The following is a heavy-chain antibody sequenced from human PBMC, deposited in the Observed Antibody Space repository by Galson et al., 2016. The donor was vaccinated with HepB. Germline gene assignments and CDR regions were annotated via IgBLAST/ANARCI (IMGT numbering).Heavy chain of an antibody. D-gene: IGHD1-26*01. Sequence: SVKVSCKASGYTFTSFGITWVRQAPGQGLEWMGWISAYNGYTNYAQKLQGRVTMTTHTSTSTVYMELRSLRSDDTAVYYCARGGGGTYFVNYYYGMDVGGQGTTVTVSS. CDR3: ARGGGGTYFVNYYYGMDV. CDR2: ISAYNGYT. V-gene: IGHV1-18*01. CDR1: GYTFTSFG. J-gene: IGHJ6*02.